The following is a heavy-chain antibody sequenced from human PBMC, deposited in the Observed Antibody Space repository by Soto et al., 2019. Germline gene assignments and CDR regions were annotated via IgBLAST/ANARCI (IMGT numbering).Heavy chain of an antibody. CDR1: GDSISSPDYY. V-gene: IGHV4-30-4*01. J-gene: IGHJ5*01. Sequence: SETLSLTCTVSGDSISSPDYYWSWIRQAPGKGLELIGYVYYRGSIYYTPSFESRVSISIDTSKNQFSLRLTSVTAADSAVYFCARVTFTPNWFDSWGQGILFTVSS. CDR3: ARVTFTPNWFDS. CDR2: VYYRGSI. D-gene: IGHD3-16*01.